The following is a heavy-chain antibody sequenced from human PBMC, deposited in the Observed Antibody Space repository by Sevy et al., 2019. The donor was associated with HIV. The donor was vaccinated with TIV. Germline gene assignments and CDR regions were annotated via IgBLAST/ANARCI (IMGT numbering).Heavy chain of an antibody. V-gene: IGHV3-23*01. CDR2: LSFGCGKI. Sequence: GGSLRLSCAASGFTFNIYSMSWVRQTPGKGLEWVATLSFGCGKINHADSVKGRFTMSRYDSKNAVYLQMNNLRVEDTAIYYCAREGCTKPHDYWGQGTLVTVSS. CDR3: AREGCTKPHDY. J-gene: IGHJ4*02. D-gene: IGHD2-8*01. CDR1: GFTFNIYS.